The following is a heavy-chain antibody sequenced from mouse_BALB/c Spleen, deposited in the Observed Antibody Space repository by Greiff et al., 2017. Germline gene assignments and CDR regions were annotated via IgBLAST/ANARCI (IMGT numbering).Heavy chain of an antibody. CDR1: GYTFTNYW. V-gene: IGHV1-63*02. CDR2: IYPGGGYT. Sequence: QVQMQQSGAELVRPGTSVKISCKASGYTFTNYWLGWVKQRPGHGLEWIGDIYPGGGYTNYNEKFKGKATLTADTSSSTAYMQLSSLTSEDSAVYFCARRTGTRYFDVWGAGTTVTVSS. D-gene: IGHD4-1*01. CDR3: ARRTGTRYFDV. J-gene: IGHJ1*01.